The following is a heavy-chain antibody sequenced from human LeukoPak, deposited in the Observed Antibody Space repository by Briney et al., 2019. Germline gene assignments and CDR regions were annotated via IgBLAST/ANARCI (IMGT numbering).Heavy chain of an antibody. Sequence: ASGKVSCKASGYTFTGYYMHWVRQAPGQGLEWMGWINPNSGGTNYAQKFQGRVTMTRDTSISTAYMELSRLRSDDTAVYYCARDATYYYGSGSYYTGYYYMDVWGKGTTVTVSS. V-gene: IGHV1-2*02. CDR1: GYTFTGYY. J-gene: IGHJ6*03. CDR3: ARDATYYYGSGSYYTGYYYMDV. CDR2: INPNSGGT. D-gene: IGHD3-10*01.